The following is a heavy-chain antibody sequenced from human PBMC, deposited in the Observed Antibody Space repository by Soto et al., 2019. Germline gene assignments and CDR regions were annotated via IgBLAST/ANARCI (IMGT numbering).Heavy chain of an antibody. D-gene: IGHD3-22*01. V-gene: IGHV3-30-3*01. CDR1: GFTFSIYA. Sequence: PGGSLRLSCAAPGFTFSIYALHWVRQAPGKGLEWVAVMSPNGNNQYYADSVKGRFTISRDTSKSTLYLQMTSLRPDDTAVYYCATGPNFYYDSSGYWDQGTLVTVSS. J-gene: IGHJ4*02. CDR2: MSPNGNNQ. CDR3: ATGPNFYYDSSGY.